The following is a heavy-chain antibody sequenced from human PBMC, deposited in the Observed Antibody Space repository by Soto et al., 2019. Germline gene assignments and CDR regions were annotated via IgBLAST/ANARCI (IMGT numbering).Heavy chain of an antibody. CDR3: AKEGGYCSSTSCYRYYMDV. Sequence: GGSLRLSCAASGFTFSSYAMSWVRQAPGKGLEWVSAISGSGGSTYYADSVKGRFTISRDNSKNTLYLQMNSLRAEDTAVYYCAKEGGYCSSTSCYRYYMDVWGKGTTVTVSS. CDR1: GFTFSSYA. D-gene: IGHD2-2*02. J-gene: IGHJ6*03. V-gene: IGHV3-23*01. CDR2: ISGSGGST.